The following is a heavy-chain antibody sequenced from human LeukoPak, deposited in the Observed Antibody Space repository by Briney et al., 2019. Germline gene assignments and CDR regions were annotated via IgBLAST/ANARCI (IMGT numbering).Heavy chain of an antibody. V-gene: IGHV3-30-3*02. CDR1: GFTFSSYA. CDR3: AKDRPPTAEELRDRWLSDFDI. D-gene: IGHD6-19*01. J-gene: IGHJ3*02. CDR2: ISYDGSIN. Sequence: PGRSLRLSCAASGFTFSSYAIHWVRQAPGKGLEWVALISYDGSINYYADSVKGRFTISRDNSKDTLYLQMNSLRAEDTAVYYCAKDRPPTAEELRDRWLSDFDIWGQGTMVTVS.